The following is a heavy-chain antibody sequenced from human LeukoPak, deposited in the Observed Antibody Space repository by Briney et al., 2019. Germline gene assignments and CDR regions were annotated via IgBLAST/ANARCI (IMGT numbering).Heavy chain of an antibody. D-gene: IGHD6-13*01. CDR1: GGSFSGYY. V-gene: IGHV4-59*01. CDR3: ARVGYSSSWSFFDY. J-gene: IGHJ4*02. Sequence: PSETLSLTCAVYGGSFSGYYWSWIRQPPGKGLEWIGYIYYSGSTNYNPSLKSRVTISVDTSKNQFSLKLSSVTAAETAVYYCARVGYSSSWSFFDYWGQGTLVTVSS. CDR2: IYYSGST.